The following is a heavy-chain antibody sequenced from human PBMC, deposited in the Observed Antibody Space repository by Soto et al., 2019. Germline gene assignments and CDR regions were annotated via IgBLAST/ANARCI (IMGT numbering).Heavy chain of an antibody. Sequence: PSQTLSLTCAISGDSVSSNSAAWNWIRQSPSRGLEWLGRTYYRSKWYNDYAVSVKSRITINPDTSKNQFSLQLNSVTPEDTAVYYSARSRREMVRGHNNYYYYCMDVWRQETTLTVAS. J-gene: IGHJ6*02. D-gene: IGHD3-10*01. CDR2: TYYRSKWYN. CDR1: GDSVSSNSAA. V-gene: IGHV6-1*01. CDR3: ARSRREMVRGHNNYYYYCMDV.